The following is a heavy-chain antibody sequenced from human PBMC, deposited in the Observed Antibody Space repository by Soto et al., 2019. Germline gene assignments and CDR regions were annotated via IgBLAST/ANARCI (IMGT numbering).Heavy chain of an antibody. V-gene: IGHV3-23*01. CDR3: ARRSSGWYFDY. CDR1: GFTFSSYA. D-gene: IGHD6-19*01. J-gene: IGHJ4*02. CDR2: ISGSGGST. Sequence: EVQLLESGGGLVQPGGSLRLSCAASGFTFSSYARSWVRQAPGKGLEWVSAISGSGGSTYYADSVKGRFTISRDNSKNSLYLQMNSLRAEDTAVYYCARRSSGWYFDYWGQGTLVTVSS.